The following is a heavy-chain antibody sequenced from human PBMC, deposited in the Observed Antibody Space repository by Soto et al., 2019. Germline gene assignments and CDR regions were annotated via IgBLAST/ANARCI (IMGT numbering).Heavy chain of an antibody. J-gene: IGHJ6*02. CDR3: ARFVRSCSATTCSTRADV. CDR1: GGFVNSDTHS. V-gene: IGHV4-61*01. D-gene: IGHD2-2*01. Sequence: QVQLQESGPGLVKPSETLSLTCTVSGGFVNSDTHSWSWIRQTPGKRLEWIGFIYSGGSTKNPSLRSRVSMSVDKSKIQLSLKPRSVMVADTSVYHCARFVRSCSATTCSTRADVWGQGITVTVSS. CDR2: IYSGGST.